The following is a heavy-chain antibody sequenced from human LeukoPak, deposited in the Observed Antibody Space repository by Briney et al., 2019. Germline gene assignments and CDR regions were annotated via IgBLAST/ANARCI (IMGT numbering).Heavy chain of an antibody. V-gene: IGHV3-33*01. Sequence: GGSLRLSCAASGFTFSSYGMPWVRQAPGKGLEWVAVIWYDGSNKYYADSVKGRFTISRDNSKNTLYLQMNSLRAEDTAVYYCARESAEQWLVEFHWFDPWGQGTLVTVSS. J-gene: IGHJ5*02. CDR1: GFTFSSYG. CDR2: IWYDGSNK. CDR3: ARESAEQWLVEFHWFDP. D-gene: IGHD6-19*01.